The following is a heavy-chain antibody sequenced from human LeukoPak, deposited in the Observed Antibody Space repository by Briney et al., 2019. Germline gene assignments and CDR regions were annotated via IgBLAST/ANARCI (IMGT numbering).Heavy chain of an antibody. CDR3: AGEVCGGDCYFAFDI. CDR1: GGTFSSYA. CDR2: IIPIFGTA. J-gene: IGHJ3*02. D-gene: IGHD2-21*02. Sequence: WASVKVSCKASGGTFSSYAISWVRQAPGQGLEWMGGIIPIFGTANYAQKFQGRVTIIADESTSTAYMELSSLRSEDTAVYYCAGEVCGGDCYFAFDIWGQGTMVTVSS. V-gene: IGHV1-69*13.